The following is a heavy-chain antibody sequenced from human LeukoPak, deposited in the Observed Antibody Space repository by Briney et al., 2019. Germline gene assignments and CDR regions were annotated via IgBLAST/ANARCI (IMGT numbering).Heavy chain of an antibody. CDR3: ASLTAAAPYYYYYMDV. V-gene: IGHV3-48*03. CDR2: ISSSGSTI. CDR1: GFTFSSYE. Sequence: GGSLRLSCAASGFTFSSYEMNWVRQAPGKGLEWVSYISSSGSTIYYADSVKGRFTISRDNAKNSLYLQMNSLRTEDTAVYYCASLTAAAPYYYYYMDVWGKGTTVTVSS. J-gene: IGHJ6*03. D-gene: IGHD6-13*01.